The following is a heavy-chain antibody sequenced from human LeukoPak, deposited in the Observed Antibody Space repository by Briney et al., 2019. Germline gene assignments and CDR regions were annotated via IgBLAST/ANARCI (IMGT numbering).Heavy chain of an antibody. J-gene: IGHJ4*02. CDR1: GFTFSSYG. D-gene: IGHD3-10*01. V-gene: IGHV3-30*18. CDR3: AKDPQANIWFGETGGFDY. CDR2: ISYDGSNK. Sequence: GRSLRLSCAASGFTFSSYGMHWVRQAPGKGLEWVAVISYDGSNKYYADSVKGRFTISRDNSKNTLYLQMNSLRAEDTAVYYCAKDPQANIWFGETGGFDYWGQGTLVTVSS.